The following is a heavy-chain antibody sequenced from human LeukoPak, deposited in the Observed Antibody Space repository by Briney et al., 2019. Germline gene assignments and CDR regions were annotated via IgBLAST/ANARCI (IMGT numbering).Heavy chain of an antibody. CDR2: IKQDGSEK. CDR3: ARDSPDSTFDY. V-gene: IGHV3-7*01. CDR1: GFTFSSYW. D-gene: IGHD2/OR15-2a*01. Sequence: PGGSLRLSCAASGFTFSSYWMSWVRQAPGKGLEWVANIKQDGSEKYYVDSVKGRLTISRDNAKNSLYLQMNSLRAEDTAVYYCARDSPDSTFDYWGQGTLVTVSS. J-gene: IGHJ4*02.